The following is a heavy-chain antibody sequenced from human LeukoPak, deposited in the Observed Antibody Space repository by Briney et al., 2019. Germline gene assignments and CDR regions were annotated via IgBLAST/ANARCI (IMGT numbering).Heavy chain of an antibody. Sequence: SVKVSCKASGGTFSSYAISWVRQAPGQGLEWMGGIIPIFGTANYAQKFQGRVTITTDESTSTAYMGLSSLRSEDTAVYYCARDLADAFDIWGQGTMVTVSS. J-gene: IGHJ3*02. CDR1: GGTFSSYA. CDR2: IIPIFGTA. V-gene: IGHV1-69*05. CDR3: ARDLADAFDI.